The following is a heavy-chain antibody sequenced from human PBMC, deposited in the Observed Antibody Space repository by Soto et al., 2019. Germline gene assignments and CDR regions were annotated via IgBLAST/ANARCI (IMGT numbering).Heavy chain of an antibody. CDR3: ARVGSSSSDYYYGMDV. CDR2: ISSSSSYI. J-gene: IGHJ6*02. D-gene: IGHD6-6*01. V-gene: IGHV3-21*01. CDR1: GFTFSSYS. Sequence: EVQLVESGGGLVKPGGSLRLSCAASGFTFSSYSMNWVRQAPGKELEWVSSISSSSSYIYYADSVKGRFTISRDNAKNSLYLQMNSLRAEDTAVYYCARVGSSSSDYYYGMDVWGQGTTVTVSS.